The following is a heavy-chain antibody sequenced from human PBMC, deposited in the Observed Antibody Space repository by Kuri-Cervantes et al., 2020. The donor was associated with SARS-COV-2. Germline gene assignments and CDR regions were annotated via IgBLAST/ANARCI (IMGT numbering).Heavy chain of an antibody. CDR3: ARGGIYDSSGYYGY. J-gene: IGHJ4*02. CDR1: AGSMSSSSHY. V-gene: IGHV4-39*07. CDR2: TYYSGSA. Sequence: SETLSLTCSVSAGSMSSSSHYWGWIRQSPEKGLEWIGSTYYSGSAYYNPSLKSRVTISVDTSKNQFSLKLSSVTAADTAVYYCARGGIYDSSGYYGYWGQGTLVTVSS. D-gene: IGHD3-22*01.